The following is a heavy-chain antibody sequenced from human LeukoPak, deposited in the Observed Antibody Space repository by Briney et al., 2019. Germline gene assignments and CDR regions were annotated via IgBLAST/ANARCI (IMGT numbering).Heavy chain of an antibody. J-gene: IGHJ5*02. V-gene: IGHV4-59*01. CDR1: GGSINSFY. CDR2: IYYSGST. Sequence: PSETPSPTRTVSGGSINSFYWRWVRQPPGKGLEWIGYIYYSGSTNYNPSLKSRVTISVDTSKNQFSLKLSSVTAADTAVYYCARSALAPGWFDPWGQGTLVTVSS. CDR3: ARSALAPGWFDP. D-gene: IGHD3-10*01.